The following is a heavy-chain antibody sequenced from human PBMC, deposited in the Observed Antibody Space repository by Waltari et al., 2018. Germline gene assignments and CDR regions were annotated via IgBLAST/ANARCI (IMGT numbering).Heavy chain of an antibody. CDR2: IYYSGST. CDR1: GGSLSTSSYS. CDR3: ARLGQWLDLFDY. D-gene: IGHD6-19*01. V-gene: IGHV4-39*01. J-gene: IGHJ4*02. Sequence: QLQLQESGPGLVKPSEPLSLICTVSGGSLSTSSYSWGLIRQPPGKGLEWIGTIYYSGSTYYNPSLKSRVTISVDTSKNQFSLKLSSATAADTALYYCARLGQWLDLFDYWGQGTLVTVSS.